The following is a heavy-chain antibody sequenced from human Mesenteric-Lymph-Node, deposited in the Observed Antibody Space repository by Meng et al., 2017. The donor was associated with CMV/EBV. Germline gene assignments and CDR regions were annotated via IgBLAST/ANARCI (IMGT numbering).Heavy chain of an antibody. CDR3: AREKGGGSYFAGY. Sequence: AASGLPFSDYYMNWIRQTPGKGLEWVSYISGSSSYINYADSVKGRFTISRDNTKNSLYLQMNSLRAEDTAVYYCAREKGGGSYFAGYWGQGTLVTVSS. J-gene: IGHJ4*02. CDR1: GLPFSDYY. V-gene: IGHV3-11*06. D-gene: IGHD1-26*01. CDR2: ISGSSSYI.